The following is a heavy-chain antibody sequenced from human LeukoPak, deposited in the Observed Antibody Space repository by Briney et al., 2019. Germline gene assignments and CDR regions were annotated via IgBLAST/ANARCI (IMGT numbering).Heavy chain of an antibody. CDR2: INHSGST. CDR3: ASADIPNWFDP. CDR1: GGSFSGYY. V-gene: IGHV4-34*01. D-gene: IGHD3-9*01. J-gene: IGHJ5*02. Sequence: KASETLSLTCAVYGGSFSGYYWSWIRQPPGKGLEWIGEINHSGSTNYNPSLKSRVTISVDTSKNQFSLKLSSVTAADTAVYYCASADIPNWFDPWGQGTLVTVSS.